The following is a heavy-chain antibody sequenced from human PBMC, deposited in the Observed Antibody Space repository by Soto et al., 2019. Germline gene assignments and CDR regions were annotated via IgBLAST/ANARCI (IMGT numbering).Heavy chain of an antibody. V-gene: IGHV4-61*01. CDR2: IYHSGIT. J-gene: IGHJ4*02. CDR3: ARGWDANS. D-gene: IGHD6-19*01. CDR1: GASVSSGNHY. Sequence: QVQMQESGPGLVKPSETLSLTCTVSGASVSSGNHYWSWIRQPPGKGLEWIGYIYHSGITNYNPSXXGXVSXSADTSRNQFSLKVSSVTAADTAVYYGARGWDANSWGQGTLVTVSS.